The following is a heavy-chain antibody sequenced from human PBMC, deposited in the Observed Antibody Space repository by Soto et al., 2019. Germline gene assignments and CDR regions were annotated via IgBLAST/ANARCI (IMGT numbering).Heavy chain of an antibody. CDR2: IIPIFGTA. CDR1: GGTFGSYA. J-gene: IGHJ6*02. V-gene: IGHV1-69*13. CDR3: ARAPPGEAYYYGMDV. Sequence: ASVKVSCKASGGTFGSYAINWVRQAPGQGLEWMGGIIPIFGTADYAQKFQGRVTITAHESTSTAYMELSSLRSEDTAVYYCARAPPGEAYYYGMDVWGQGTTVTVSS. D-gene: IGHD3-10*01.